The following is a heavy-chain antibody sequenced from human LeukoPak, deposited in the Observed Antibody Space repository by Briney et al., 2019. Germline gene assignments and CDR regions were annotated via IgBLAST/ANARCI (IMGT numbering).Heavy chain of an antibody. J-gene: IGHJ6*04. D-gene: IGHD5-12*01. CDR2: VYPGDSDT. CDR1: GYTFTDYW. Sequence: ESLTISCKASGYTFTDYWTAWVRQMPGKGLEWMGIVYPGDSDTSTSPSLQVQGTTSVDKSISTAYLQWSSLKVSDTAMYYCARLSHIVATMSMDVWGKGTTVTVSS. V-gene: IGHV5-51*01. CDR3: ARLSHIVATMSMDV.